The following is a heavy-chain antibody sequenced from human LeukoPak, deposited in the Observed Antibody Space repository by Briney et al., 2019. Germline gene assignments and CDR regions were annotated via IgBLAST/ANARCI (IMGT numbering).Heavy chain of an antibody. CDR1: GFTFNNYW. Sequence: GGSLRLSCAASGFTFNNYWLSWVRQAPGKGLEWVANIKTDGSETYYVDAVRGRFTISRDNAKNSLYLQMNNLRVEDTAVYYCVRNLPGAGYWGQGTLVIVSS. V-gene: IGHV3-7*01. CDR2: IKTDGSET. J-gene: IGHJ4*02. CDR3: VRNLPGAGY. D-gene: IGHD3-9*01.